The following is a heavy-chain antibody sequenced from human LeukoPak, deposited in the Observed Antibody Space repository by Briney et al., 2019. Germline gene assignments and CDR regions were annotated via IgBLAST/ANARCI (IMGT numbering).Heavy chain of an antibody. CDR1: GFTLSTYA. CDR2: IGSTT. J-gene: IGHJ3*02. Sequence: PGGSLRLSCAVSGFTLSTYAMSWVRQAPGKGLEWVSAIGSTTYYADSVKGRSTISRDNSKSTLYLQMNSLRAGDTAVYYCAKDQGSHAFDIWGQGTMVTVSS. CDR3: AKDQGSHAFDI. V-gene: IGHV3-23*01.